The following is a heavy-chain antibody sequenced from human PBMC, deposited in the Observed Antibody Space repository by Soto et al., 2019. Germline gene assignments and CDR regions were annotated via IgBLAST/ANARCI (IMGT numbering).Heavy chain of an antibody. J-gene: IGHJ4*02. V-gene: IGHV4-31*03. CDR2: IYYSGST. CDR1: GGSISSGGYY. D-gene: IGHD5-12*01. CDR3: ARGQEDGYNYFDY. Sequence: QVQLQESGPGLVKPSQTLSLTCTVSGGSISSGGYYWSWIRQHPGKGLEWIGYIYYSGSTYYNPSLKRRVTISVDTSKNQFSLKLSSVTAADTAVYYCARGQEDGYNYFDYWGQGTLVTVSS.